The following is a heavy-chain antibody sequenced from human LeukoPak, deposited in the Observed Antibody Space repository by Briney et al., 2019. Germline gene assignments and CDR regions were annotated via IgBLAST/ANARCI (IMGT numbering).Heavy chain of an antibody. D-gene: IGHD6-6*01. V-gene: IGHV1-46*01. CDR2: INPSGGST. CDR3: ASVPATSSSVGHSFDI. Sequence: ASVKVSCKASGYTFTSYYMHWVRQAPGQGLEWMGIINPSGGSTSYAQKFQGRVTMTRDTSTSTVYMELSSLRSEDTAVYYCASVPATSSSVGHSFDIWGQGTMVTVSS. CDR1: GYTFTSYY. J-gene: IGHJ3*02.